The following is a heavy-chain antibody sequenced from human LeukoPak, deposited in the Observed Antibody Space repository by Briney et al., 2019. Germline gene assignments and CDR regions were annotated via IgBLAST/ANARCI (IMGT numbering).Heavy chain of an antibody. CDR3: AKGTSPYYYGMDV. CDR2: IRGSGGST. D-gene: IGHD1-7*01. J-gene: IGHJ6*02. V-gene: IGHV3-23*01. CDR1: GFTFSSYA. Sequence: GWSLRLSCPTSGFTFSSYAMSWVRQAPGKGLEWVSAIRGSGGSTYYADSVKGRFTISRDNSKNTLYLQMSSLRAEDTAVYYCAKGTSPYYYGMDVWGQGTTVTVSS.